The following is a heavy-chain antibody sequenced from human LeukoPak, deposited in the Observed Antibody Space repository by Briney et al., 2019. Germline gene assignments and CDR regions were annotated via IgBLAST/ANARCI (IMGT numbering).Heavy chain of an antibody. Sequence: SQTLSLTCTVSGASFSTGGFFWTWICQPPGKGLEWIGYIYYTGNTYYNSSLKSRVAISLDTSKDQFSLKLSSVTAADTAVYYCAKEGDGYNYIGYWGQGTLVTVSS. D-gene: IGHD5-24*01. J-gene: IGHJ4*02. CDR1: GASFSTGGFF. CDR2: IYYTGNT. CDR3: AKEGDGYNYIGY. V-gene: IGHV4-30-4*08.